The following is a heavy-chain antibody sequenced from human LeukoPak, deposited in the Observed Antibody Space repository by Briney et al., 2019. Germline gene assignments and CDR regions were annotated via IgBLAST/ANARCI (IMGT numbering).Heavy chain of an antibody. V-gene: IGHV3-30*02. CDR1: GFTFSSYG. J-gene: IGHJ6*03. CDR3: AKDSYYYYIDV. CDR2: IRSDGSNQ. Sequence: GGSLRLSCAASGFTFSSYGMHWVRQAPGKGLEWVAFIRSDGSNQYYADSVKGRFTISRDNSKNTLYLQMNSLRTEDTAVYYCAKDSYYYYIDVWGKGTTVTVSS.